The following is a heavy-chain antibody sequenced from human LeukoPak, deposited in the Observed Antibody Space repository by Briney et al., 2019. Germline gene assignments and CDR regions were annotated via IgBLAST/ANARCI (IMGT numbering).Heavy chain of an antibody. CDR1: GFTVSSNS. V-gene: IGHV3-53*01. J-gene: IGHJ4*02. Sequence: GGSLRLSCTVSGFTVSSNSMSWVRQAPGKGLEWVSFIYSGGNTHYSDSVKGRFTISRDNSKNTLYLQMNSLRADDTAVYYCARRAGEYSHPYDYWGQGTLVSVSS. CDR2: IYSGGNT. D-gene: IGHD4-17*01. CDR3: ARRAGEYSHPYDY.